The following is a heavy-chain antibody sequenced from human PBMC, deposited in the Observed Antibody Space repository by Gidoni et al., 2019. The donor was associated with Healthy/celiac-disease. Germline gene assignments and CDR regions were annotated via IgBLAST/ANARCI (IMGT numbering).Heavy chain of an antibody. J-gene: IGHJ3*02. CDR2: ISSSSSTI. V-gene: IGHV3-48*01. CDR1: GFTFSSYS. Sequence: EVQLVESGGGLVQPGGSLRLSCAASGFTFSSYSMTWVRQAPGKGLEWVSYISSSSSTIYYADSVKGRFTISRDNAKNSLYLQMNSLRAEDTAVYYCARGQRPGRDAFDIWGQGTMVTVSS. CDR3: ARGQRPGRDAFDI.